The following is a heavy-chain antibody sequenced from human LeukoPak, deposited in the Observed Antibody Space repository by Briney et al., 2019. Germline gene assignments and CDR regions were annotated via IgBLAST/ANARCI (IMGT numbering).Heavy chain of an antibody. V-gene: IGHV1-2*02. CDR1: GYTFTRFY. D-gene: IGHD3-22*01. Sequence: GASVKVSCKASGYTFTRFYIHWVRQAPGQGLEYMGWISPNSGDTDSAQQFQGRVTMTGDTSISTAYMELSRLTSDDTAEYYCAREDVVDTPLRVDSFDIWGQGTKVTVSS. J-gene: IGHJ3*02. CDR2: ISPNSGDT. CDR3: AREDVVDTPLRVDSFDI.